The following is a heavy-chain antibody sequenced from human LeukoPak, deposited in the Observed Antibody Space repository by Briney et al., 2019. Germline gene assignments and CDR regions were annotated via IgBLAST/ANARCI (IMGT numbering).Heavy chain of an antibody. CDR1: GDTFSVHY. Sequence: GSLRLSCAVSGDTFSVHYMDWVRQAPGKGLEWIGEIYRSGSPNYNSSLKSRVTISVDKSKNQFSLKLSSVTAADTAVYYCARNGDYSLDYWGQGTLVTVSS. CDR2: IYRSGSP. CDR3: ARNGDYSLDY. J-gene: IGHJ4*02. D-gene: IGHD4-17*01. V-gene: IGHV4-34*01.